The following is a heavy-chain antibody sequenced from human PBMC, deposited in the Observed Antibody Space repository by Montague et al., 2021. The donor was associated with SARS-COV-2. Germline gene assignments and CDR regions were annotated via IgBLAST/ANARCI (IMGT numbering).Heavy chain of an antibody. J-gene: IGHJ4*02. CDR3: ATQEDTSGWFPGPFDF. V-gene: IGHV4-39*01. D-gene: IGHD6-19*01. CDR1: GGSISSGNYY. Sequence: SETLSLTCTVSGGSISSGNYYCSWLRHPPGKGLEWIGSNYYRGSSYYNPSRKSRVIISVDTSKHLLSLKLSSVTAADTAGYYCATQEDTSGWFPGPFDFWGQGTLLTVSS. CDR2: NYYRGSS.